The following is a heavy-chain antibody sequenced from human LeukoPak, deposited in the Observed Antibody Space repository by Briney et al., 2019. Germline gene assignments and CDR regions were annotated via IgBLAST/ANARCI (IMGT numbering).Heavy chain of an antibody. CDR1: GFTFSSYA. D-gene: IGHD3-10*02. J-gene: IGHJ6*04. V-gene: IGHV3-7*01. CDR2: IQQDGTEK. Sequence: GGSLRLSCAASGFTFSSYAMSWVRQAPGKGLEWVANIQQDGTEKYYVDSVKGRFTISRDNAKNSLYLQMNSLRAEDTAVYYCAELGITMIGGVWGKGTTVTISS. CDR3: AELGITMIGGV.